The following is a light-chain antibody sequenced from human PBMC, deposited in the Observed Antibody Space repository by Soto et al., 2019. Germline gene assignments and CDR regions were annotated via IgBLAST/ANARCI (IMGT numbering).Light chain of an antibody. J-gene: IGKJ1*01. CDR1: QSVSSN. CDR3: QQYNNWPWT. CDR2: GAS. V-gene: IGKV3-15*01. Sequence: EVVMTQSPATLSVSPGERASLYFRASQSVSSNLAWYQQEPGQAPRLLIYGASTRATGIPARFSGGGSGTEFTLTISSLQSEDFADYYCQQYNNWPWTFGQGTKVDIK.